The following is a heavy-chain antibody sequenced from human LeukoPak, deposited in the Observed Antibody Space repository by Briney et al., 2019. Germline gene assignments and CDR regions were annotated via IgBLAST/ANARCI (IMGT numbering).Heavy chain of an antibody. CDR1: GYTFTSYG. CDR3: ARDQLAYYMDV. D-gene: IGHD2-15*01. V-gene: IGHV1-18*01. J-gene: IGHJ6*03. Sequence: GASXKVSCKASGYTFTSYGISWVRQAPGQGGEWMGWISAYNGNTNYAQKLQGRVTITTDTSTSTAYMELRSLRSDDTAVYYCARDQLAYYMDVWGKGTTVTVSS. CDR2: ISAYNGNT.